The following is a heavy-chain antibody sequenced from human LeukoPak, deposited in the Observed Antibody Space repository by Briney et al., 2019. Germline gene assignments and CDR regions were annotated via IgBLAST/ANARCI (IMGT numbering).Heavy chain of an antibody. CDR3: ARDPITIFGVVRKWYYFDY. V-gene: IGHV1-46*01. Sequence: GASVKVSCKASGYTFTSYYMHWVRQAPGQGLEWMGIINPSGGSTSYAQKFQGRVTMTRDMSTSTVYMELSSLRSEDTAVYYCARDPITIFGVVRKWYYFDYWGQGTLVTVSS. J-gene: IGHJ4*02. D-gene: IGHD3-3*01. CDR1: GYTFTSYY. CDR2: INPSGGST.